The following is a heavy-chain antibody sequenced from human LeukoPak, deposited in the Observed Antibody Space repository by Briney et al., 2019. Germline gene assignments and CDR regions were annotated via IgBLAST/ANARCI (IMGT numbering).Heavy chain of an antibody. CDR1: GGSFSGYY. Sequence: PSETLSLTCAVYGGSFSGYYWSWIRQPPGKGLEWIGEINHSGSTNYNPSLKSRVTISGDTSKNQFSLKLSSVTAADTAVYYCARQAQYCSGGNCYGDAFDVWGQGTSVTVSS. CDR2: INHSGST. D-gene: IGHD2-15*01. J-gene: IGHJ3*01. CDR3: ARQAQYCSGGNCYGDAFDV. V-gene: IGHV4-34*01.